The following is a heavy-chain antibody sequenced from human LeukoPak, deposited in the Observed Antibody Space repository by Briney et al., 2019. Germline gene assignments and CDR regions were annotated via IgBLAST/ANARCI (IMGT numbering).Heavy chain of an antibody. J-gene: IGHJ4*02. CDR2: IYYSGST. V-gene: IGHV4-59*01. Sequence: SETLSLTCTVSGGSISSYYWGWIRQPPGKGLEWIGHIYYSGSTNYNPSLKSRVTISVDTSKNQFSLKLSSVTAADAAVYYCARRAYSYGPINYWGQGTLVTVSP. D-gene: IGHD5-18*01. CDR3: ARRAYSYGPINY. CDR1: GGSISSYY.